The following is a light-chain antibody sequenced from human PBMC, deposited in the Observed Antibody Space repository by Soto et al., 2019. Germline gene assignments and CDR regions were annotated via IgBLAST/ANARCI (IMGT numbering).Light chain of an antibody. CDR3: SSYASSRDVL. CDR1: SSDVGSYNY. J-gene: IGLJ2*01. Sequence: QSALTQPASVSGSPGQSITISCTGTSSDVGSYNYVSWYQQHPGKAPKLMIYDVSNRPSGVSNRFSGSNSGNTASLTISGLQDEDEADYYCSSYASSRDVLFGGGTKLTVL. V-gene: IGLV2-14*01. CDR2: DVS.